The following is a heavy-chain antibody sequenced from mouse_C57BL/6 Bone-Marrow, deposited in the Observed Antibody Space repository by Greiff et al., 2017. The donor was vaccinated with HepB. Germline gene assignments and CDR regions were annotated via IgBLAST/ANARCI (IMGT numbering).Heavy chain of an antibody. V-gene: IGHV5-12*01. Sequence: EVKLMESGGGLVQPGGSLKLSCAASGFTFSDYYMYWVRQTPEKRLEWVAYISNGGGSTYYPDTVKGRFTISRDNAKNTLYLQMSRLKSEDTAMYYCARQSGYYFDYWGQGTTLTVSS. CDR2: ISNGGGST. D-gene: IGHD2-2*01. J-gene: IGHJ2*01. CDR3: ARQSGYYFDY. CDR1: GFTFSDYY.